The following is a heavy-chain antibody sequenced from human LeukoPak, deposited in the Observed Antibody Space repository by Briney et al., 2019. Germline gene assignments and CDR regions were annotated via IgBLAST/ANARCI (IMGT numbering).Heavy chain of an antibody. J-gene: IGHJ4*02. V-gene: IGHV4-34*01. D-gene: IGHD5/OR15-5a*01. CDR2: IDHGGSA. CDR3: ARHRRVSTIPSEFDY. CDR1: GGSFSGYY. Sequence: SETLSLTCAVYGGSFSGYYWSWIRQPPGKGLEWIGEIDHGGSANYNPSLKSRVIISVDTSKNQFSLKLSSVTAADTAIYYCARHRRVSTIPSEFDYWGQGTLVTVSS.